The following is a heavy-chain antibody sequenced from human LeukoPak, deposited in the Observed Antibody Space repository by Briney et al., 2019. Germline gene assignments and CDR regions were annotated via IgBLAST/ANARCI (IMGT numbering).Heavy chain of an antibody. CDR2: INHSGST. V-gene: IGHV4-34*01. CDR3: ARGPLWFGELFHDY. CDR1: GGSFSGYH. Sequence: SETLSLTCAVYGGSFSGYHWSWICQPPGKGLEWIGEINHSGSTNYNPSLKSRVTISVDTSKNQFSLKLSSVTAADTAVYYCARGPLWFGELFHDYWGQGTLVTVSS. J-gene: IGHJ4*02. D-gene: IGHD3-10*01.